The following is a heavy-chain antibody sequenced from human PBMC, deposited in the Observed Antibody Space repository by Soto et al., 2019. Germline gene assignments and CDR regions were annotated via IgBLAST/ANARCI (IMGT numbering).Heavy chain of an antibody. J-gene: IGHJ4*02. D-gene: IGHD2-15*01. V-gene: IGHV3-23*01. CDR1: GFTFSSYA. CDR2: ISGSGDRT. CDR3: ARALGSFDY. Sequence: PGGSLRLSCAASGFTFSSYAMNWVRQAPGKGLEWVSAISGSGDRTYYADSVKGRFTISRDNSKNSLYLQMNSLRAEDTAVYYCARALGSFDYWGQGTLVTVSS.